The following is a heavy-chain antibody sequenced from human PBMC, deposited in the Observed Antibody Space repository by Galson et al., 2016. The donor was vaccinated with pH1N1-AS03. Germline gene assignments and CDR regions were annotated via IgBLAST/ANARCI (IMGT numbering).Heavy chain of an antibody. Sequence: LRLSCAASGFTFTDYYMTWIRQAPGRGLELISYISSRGSTKYYADSVKGRFAISRDDTKKSVYLQMDRLRVEDTAVYYCARDWGFSWTSRPTFDFWGQGTMVAVSA. CDR1: GFTFTDYY. CDR3: ARDWGFSWTSRPTFDF. J-gene: IGHJ3*01. CDR2: ISSRGSTK. D-gene: IGHD6-13*01. V-gene: IGHV3-11*01.